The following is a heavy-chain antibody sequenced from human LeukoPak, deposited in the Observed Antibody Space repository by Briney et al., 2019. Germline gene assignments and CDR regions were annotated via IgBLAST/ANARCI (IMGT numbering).Heavy chain of an antibody. Sequence: GSSVKVSCKASGGTFSSYTISWVRQAPGQGLEWMGRIIPILGIANYAQKFQGRVTITADKSTSTAYMELSSLRSEDMAVYYCARDPDVVVVAATQNWFDPWGQGTLVTVSS. J-gene: IGHJ5*02. D-gene: IGHD2-15*01. CDR1: GGTFSSYT. CDR2: IIPILGIA. V-gene: IGHV1-69*04. CDR3: ARDPDVVVVAATQNWFDP.